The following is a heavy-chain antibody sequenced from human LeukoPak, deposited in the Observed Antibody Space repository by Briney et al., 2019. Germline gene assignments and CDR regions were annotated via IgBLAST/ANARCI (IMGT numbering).Heavy chain of an antibody. V-gene: IGHV3-48*01. CDR3: ATSGTYRLDY. Sequence: GGSLRLSCAASGFTFSSYSMNWVRQAPGKGLEWVSSINTAGGSIFYADSVKGRFTISRDNAKNSLYLQMNSLRAEDTAVYYCATSGTYRLDYWGQGSLVTVSS. J-gene: IGHJ4*02. CDR1: GFTFSSYS. D-gene: IGHD1-26*01. CDR2: INTAGGSI.